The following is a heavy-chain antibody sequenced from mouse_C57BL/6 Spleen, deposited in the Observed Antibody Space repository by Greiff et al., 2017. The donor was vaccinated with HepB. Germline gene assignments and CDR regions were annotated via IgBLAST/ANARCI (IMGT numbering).Heavy chain of an antibody. D-gene: IGHD2-10*02. V-gene: IGHV1-59*01. J-gene: IGHJ2*01. Sequence: QVQLQQPGAELVRPGTSVKLSCKASGYTFTSYWMHWVKQRPGQGLEWIGVIDPSDSYTNYNQKFKGKATLTVDTSSSTAYMQLSSLTSEDSAVYYCARWVWSSHYFDYWGQGTTLTVSS. CDR3: ARWVWSSHYFDY. CDR1: GYTFTSYW. CDR2: IDPSDSYT.